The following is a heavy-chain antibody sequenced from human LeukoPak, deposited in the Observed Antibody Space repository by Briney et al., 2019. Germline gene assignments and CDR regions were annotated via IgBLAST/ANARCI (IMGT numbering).Heavy chain of an antibody. V-gene: IGHV4-59*01. CDR1: GGSISSYY. CDR2: IYYSGST. Sequence: SETLSLTCTVSGGSISSYYWSWIRQPPGKGLEWIGYIYYSGSTNYNPSLKSRVTISLDTSKNQFSLQLTSVTAADTAVYYCASTYYYGGSGDRFDYWGQGTLVTVSS. J-gene: IGHJ4*02. D-gene: IGHD3-22*01. CDR3: ASTYYYGGSGDRFDY.